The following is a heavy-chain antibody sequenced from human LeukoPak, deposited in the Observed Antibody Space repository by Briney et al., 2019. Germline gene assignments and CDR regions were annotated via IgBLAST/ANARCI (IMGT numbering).Heavy chain of an antibody. Sequence: ASVKVSCKASVYTFTSYYMHWVRQAPGQGLEWMGIINPSGGSTSYPQKFQGRVTLTRDTSTSTVYMELSSLRSEDTAVYYCARTHQGRNAFDIWGQGTMVTVSS. CDR2: INPSGGST. J-gene: IGHJ3*02. CDR1: VYTFTSYY. V-gene: IGHV1-46*01. CDR3: ARTHQGRNAFDI.